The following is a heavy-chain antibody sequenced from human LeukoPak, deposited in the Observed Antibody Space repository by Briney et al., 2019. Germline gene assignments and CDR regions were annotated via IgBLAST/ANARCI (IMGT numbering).Heavy chain of an antibody. CDR3: ARLGIAADNWFDP. CDR2: IFYSGST. Sequence: SETLSLTCTVSGGSISSSSYYWGWIRQPPGKGLEWIGSIFYSGSTYYDPSLKSRVTISVDTSKNQFFLKLSSVTAADTAVYYCARLGIAADNWFDPWGQGTLVTVSS. D-gene: IGHD6-13*01. J-gene: IGHJ5*02. V-gene: IGHV4-39*07. CDR1: GGSISSSSYY.